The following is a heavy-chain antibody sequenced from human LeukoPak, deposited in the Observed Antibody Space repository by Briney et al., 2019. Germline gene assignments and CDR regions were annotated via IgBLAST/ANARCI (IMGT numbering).Heavy chain of an antibody. CDR3: ARLLSDGYSPFDS. V-gene: IGHV1-18*01. CDR1: GYTFTNYG. J-gene: IGHJ4*02. D-gene: IGHD5-24*01. CDR2: IIAYNGNT. Sequence: GASVKVSCKASGYTFTNYGISWVRQAPGQGLEWMGRIIAYNGNTNYAQRLQDRVTMTTDTSTSTAYMELRSLRSDDTAVYYCARLLSDGYSPFDSWGQGTLVTVSS.